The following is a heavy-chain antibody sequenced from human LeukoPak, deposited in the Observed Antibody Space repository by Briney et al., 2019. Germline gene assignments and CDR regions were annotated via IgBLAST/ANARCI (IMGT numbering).Heavy chain of an antibody. CDR1: GFTFRNYV. Sequence: GGSLRLSCAASGFTFRNYVIHRVRQAPGKGLEWVAVTSSDLNVKLYADSVKGRFTISRDNSRSTLYLQMNSLRPEDTAIYYCAREGYYGSGSPPSLYFDYWGQGTLVTVSS. CDR3: AREGYYGSGSPPSLYFDY. CDR2: TSSDLNVK. D-gene: IGHD3-10*01. V-gene: IGHV3-30-3*01. J-gene: IGHJ4*02.